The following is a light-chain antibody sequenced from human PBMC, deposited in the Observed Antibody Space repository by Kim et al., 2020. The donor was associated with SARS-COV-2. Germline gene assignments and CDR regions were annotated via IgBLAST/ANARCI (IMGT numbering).Light chain of an antibody. CDR1: QNINVY. CDR3: QQSYIVPHT. J-gene: IGKJ2*01. V-gene: IGKV1-39*01. Sequence: SASVGDSVTITCRASQNINVYLNWYQQTPGKAPKLLINGASSLQGGVSSRFRGSGFGTDFTLTINSLQPEDFVTYYCQQSYIVPHTFGQGTKLEIK. CDR2: GAS.